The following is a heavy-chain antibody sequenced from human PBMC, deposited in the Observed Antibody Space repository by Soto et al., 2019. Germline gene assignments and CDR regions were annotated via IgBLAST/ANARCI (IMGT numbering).Heavy chain of an antibody. J-gene: IGHJ4*02. D-gene: IGHD3-3*01. V-gene: IGHV6-1*01. CDR2: TYYRSKWYN. CDR3: ARDTWAYYDFSLGPLY. Sequence: SQTLSLTCGISGDSVSSNSAAWNWLRQSPSRGLEWLGRTYYRSKWYNDYAVSVESRITINPDTSKNHFSLQLNFVTPEDTAVYYCARDTWAYYDFSLGPLYWGQGTLVTVSS. CDR1: GDSVSSNSAA.